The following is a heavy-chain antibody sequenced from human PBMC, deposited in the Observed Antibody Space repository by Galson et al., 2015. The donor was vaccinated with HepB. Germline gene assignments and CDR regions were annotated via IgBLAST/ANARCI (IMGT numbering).Heavy chain of an antibody. CDR2: ISFDESNK. J-gene: IGHJ4*02. Sequence: SLRLSCAASGFTFSSYAMHWVRQAPGKGLEWVAVISFDESNKYYADSVKGRFTISRDNSKNTLYLQMKSLRADDTAVYYCARDGQDADFWSGYFDYWGQGTLVTVSS. CDR1: GFTFSSYA. V-gene: IGHV3-30-3*01. CDR3: ARDGQDADFWSGYFDY. D-gene: IGHD3-3*01.